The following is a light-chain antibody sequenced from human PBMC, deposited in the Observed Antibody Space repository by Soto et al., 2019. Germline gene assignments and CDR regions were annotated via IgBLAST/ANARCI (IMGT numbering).Light chain of an antibody. Sequence: QSALTQPPSASGSPGQSVTISCTGTTSDVGGYNYVSWYQQYPGKAPKLIIYDVSKRPSGVPDRFSGSKSGNTASLTVSGLQAEDEADYYCNSYGGSDNYVFGTGTSSPS. CDR3: NSYGGSDNYV. V-gene: IGLV2-8*01. CDR1: TSDVGGYNY. J-gene: IGLJ1*01. CDR2: DVS.